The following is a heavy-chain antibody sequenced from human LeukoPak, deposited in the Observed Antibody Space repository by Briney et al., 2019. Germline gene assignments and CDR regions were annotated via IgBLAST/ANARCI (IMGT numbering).Heavy chain of an antibody. CDR3: AKDWAPYCGGDCYFNY. CDR2: ISYDGSNK. Sequence: GGSLRLSCAASGFIFNNYGMHWVGQAPGKGLERVAVISYDGSNKNYADSVKGRFTISRDSSKNTVYLQMNSLRVEDTAVYYCAKDWAPYCGGDCYFNYWGQGTLVTVSS. D-gene: IGHD2-21*02. CDR1: GFIFNNYG. J-gene: IGHJ4*02. V-gene: IGHV3-30*18.